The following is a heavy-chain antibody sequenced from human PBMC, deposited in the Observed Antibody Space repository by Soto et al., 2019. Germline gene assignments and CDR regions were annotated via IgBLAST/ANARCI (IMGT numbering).Heavy chain of an antibody. CDR1: GGSFSDYH. J-gene: IGHJ4*02. Sequence: QVQLQQWGAGLLKPSETLSLTCAVYGGSFSDYHWSWIRQPPGKGLEWIGEINHSGGTNYKPSLNSRVTISVDTSKKQFSLKLSSVTAVDTAVYYCARGGGGPARYWGQGTLVTVSS. D-gene: IGHD3-10*01. V-gene: IGHV4-34*01. CDR3: ARGGGGPARY. CDR2: INHSGGT.